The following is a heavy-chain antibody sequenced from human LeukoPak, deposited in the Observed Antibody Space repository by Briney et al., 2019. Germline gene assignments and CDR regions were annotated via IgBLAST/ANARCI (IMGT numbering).Heavy chain of an antibody. J-gene: IGHJ4*02. V-gene: IGHV1-69*13. CDR2: IIPTFGTA. CDR3: ARAPQYYYGSGSYFDY. Sequence: ASVKVSCKASGGTFSSYAISWVRQAPGQGLEWMGGIIPTFGTANYAQKFQGRVTITADESTSTAYMELSSLRSEDTAVYYCARAPQYYYGSGSYFDYWGQGTLVTVSS. CDR1: GGTFSSYA. D-gene: IGHD3-10*01.